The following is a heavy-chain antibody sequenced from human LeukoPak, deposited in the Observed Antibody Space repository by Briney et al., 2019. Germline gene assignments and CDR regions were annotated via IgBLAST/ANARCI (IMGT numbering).Heavy chain of an antibody. Sequence: GGSLRLSCAASGFTFSSYSMNWVRQAPGKGLEWVSSISSSSSYIYYADSVKGRFTISRDDFRNTLYLQMNSLRAEDTAVYFCANRGISYSSSWYHVYWGQGTLVTVSP. CDR3: ANRGISYSSSWYHVY. J-gene: IGHJ4*02. CDR2: ISSSSSYI. V-gene: IGHV3-21*04. CDR1: GFTFSSYS. D-gene: IGHD6-13*01.